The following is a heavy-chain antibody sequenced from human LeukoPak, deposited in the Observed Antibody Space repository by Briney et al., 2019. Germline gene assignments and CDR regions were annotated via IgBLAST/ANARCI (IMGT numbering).Heavy chain of an antibody. CDR3: TRDSRGSFDY. CDR1: GFTFGDYA. D-gene: IGHD3-10*01. V-gene: IGHV3-49*04. J-gene: IGHJ4*02. CDR2: IRSKAYGGTT. Sequence: GRSLRLSCTASGFTFGDYAMSWVRQAPRKGLEWVGFIRSKAYGGTTEYAASVKGRFTISRDDSKSIAYLQMNSLKAEDTAVYYCTRDSRGSFDYWGQGTLVTVSS.